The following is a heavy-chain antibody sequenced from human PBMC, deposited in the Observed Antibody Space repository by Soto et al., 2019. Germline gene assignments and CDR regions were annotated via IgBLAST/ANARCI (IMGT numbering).Heavy chain of an antibody. D-gene: IGHD3-10*01. J-gene: IGHJ6*02. Sequence: SVKVSCKASGGTFSSYAISWVRQAPGQGLEWMGGIIPILGTANYAQKFQGRVTITADESTSTAYMELSSLRSEDTAVYYCASRVDFYGSGSYSPYYYYYGMDVCGQGTTVTV. CDR2: IIPILGTA. V-gene: IGHV1-69*13. CDR1: GGTFSSYA. CDR3: ASRVDFYGSGSYSPYYYYYGMDV.